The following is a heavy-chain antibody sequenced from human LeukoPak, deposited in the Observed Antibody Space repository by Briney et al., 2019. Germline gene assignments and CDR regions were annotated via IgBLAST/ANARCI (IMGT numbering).Heavy chain of an antibody. Sequence: SETLSLTCTVSGGSISSYYWSWIRQPPGKGLEWIGYIYYSGSTNYNPSLKSRVTISVDTSKNQFSLKLSSVTAADTAVYYCARVRPYSSGWNAFDYWGQGTLVTVSS. V-gene: IGHV4-59*01. J-gene: IGHJ4*02. CDR3: ARVRPYSSGWNAFDY. CDR1: GGSISSYY. CDR2: IYYSGST. D-gene: IGHD6-19*01.